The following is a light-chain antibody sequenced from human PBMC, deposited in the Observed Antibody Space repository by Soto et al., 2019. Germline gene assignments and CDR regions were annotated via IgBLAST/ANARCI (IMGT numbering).Light chain of an antibody. V-gene: IGKV3-20*01. CDR2: DAS. CDR3: QQISSYPLT. J-gene: IGKJ4*01. CDR1: QTVRNNY. Sequence: EFVLAQSPCTLSLSPGERATLSCRASQTVRNNYLAWYQQKPGQAPRLLIYDASSRATGIPDRFSGGGSGTDFTLTISRLEPEDFAVYYCQQISSYPLTFGGGTKVDI.